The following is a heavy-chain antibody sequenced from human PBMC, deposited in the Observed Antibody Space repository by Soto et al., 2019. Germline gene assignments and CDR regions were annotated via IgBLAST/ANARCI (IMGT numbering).Heavy chain of an antibody. CDR3: AHIGPDYYDILTGQSLNFDY. Sequence: QVTLKESGPMLVRPTETLTLACTVSGFSIFNTRVGVTWIRQPPGKALEWLAHIFSNDEKSYNTSLKTRLTIPKDTSKSQVVLTMTNVDPGDTATYFCAHIGPDYYDILTGQSLNFDYWGQGTLVTVSS. D-gene: IGHD3-9*01. CDR1: GFSIFNTRVG. J-gene: IGHJ4*02. V-gene: IGHV2-26*01. CDR2: IFSNDEK.